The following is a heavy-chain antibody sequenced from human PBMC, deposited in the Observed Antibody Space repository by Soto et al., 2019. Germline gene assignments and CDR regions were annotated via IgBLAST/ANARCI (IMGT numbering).Heavy chain of an antibody. CDR1: GFTVSSNY. J-gene: IGHJ4*02. Sequence: EVQLVESGGGLIQPGGSLRLSCAASGFTVSSNYMSWVRQAPGKGLEWVSTIYSDGSTYYADSVKGRFTISRDSSKNTLFLQMNSLRVEDTAVYYCARVGGITMIVVGWGQVTLVTVSS. V-gene: IGHV3-53*01. CDR3: ARVGGITMIVVG. D-gene: IGHD3-22*01. CDR2: IYSDGST.